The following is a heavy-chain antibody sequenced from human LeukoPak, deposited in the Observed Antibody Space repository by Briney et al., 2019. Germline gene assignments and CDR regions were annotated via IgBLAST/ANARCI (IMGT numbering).Heavy chain of an antibody. Sequence: GGSLRLSCAASGFTFSSYSMNWVRQAPGKGLEWVELISYDGSNEYYADSVKGRFTISRDNSKNTLYMQMNSLRAEDTAVYYCAKSSDLLTGYYSYFEYWGHGTLVTVAS. CDR3: AKSSDLLTGYYSYFEY. D-gene: IGHD3-9*01. V-gene: IGHV3-30*18. CDR1: GFTFSSYS. J-gene: IGHJ4*01. CDR2: ISYDGSNE.